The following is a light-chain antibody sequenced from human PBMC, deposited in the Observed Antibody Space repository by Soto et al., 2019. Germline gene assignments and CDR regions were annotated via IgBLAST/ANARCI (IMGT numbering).Light chain of an antibody. V-gene: IGLV2-14*01. Sequence: QSALTQPPSASGSPGQSVTISCTGTSSDVGGYDYVSWYQQYPGKTPKLMIYEVSNRPSGVSNRFSGSKSGNTASLTISGLQAEDEAAYYCSSYTSSSTLYVFGTGTKLDRP. J-gene: IGLJ1*01. CDR2: EVS. CDR1: SSDVGGYDY. CDR3: SSYTSSSTLYV.